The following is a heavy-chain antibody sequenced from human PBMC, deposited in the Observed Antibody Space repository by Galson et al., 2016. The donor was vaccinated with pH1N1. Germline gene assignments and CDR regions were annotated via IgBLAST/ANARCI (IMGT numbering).Heavy chain of an antibody. CDR2: TCYRSKWYN. V-gene: IGHV6-1*01. CDR1: GDSVSSNSAT. J-gene: IGHJ3*02. CDR3: ARGVIDYDFWSGYQDHAAFDI. D-gene: IGHD3-3*01. Sequence: CAISGDSVSSNSATWNWIRQSPSRGLEWLGRTCYRSKWYNDYAESVKSRIIISPDTSKSQLSLQLNSVTPADTAVYYCARGVIDYDFWSGYQDHAAFDIWGQGTMVIVSS.